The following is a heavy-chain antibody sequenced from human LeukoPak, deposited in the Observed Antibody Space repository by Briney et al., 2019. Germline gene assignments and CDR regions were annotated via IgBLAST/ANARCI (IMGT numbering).Heavy chain of an antibody. CDR3: AYRPPGDESFDI. V-gene: IGHV1-24*01. D-gene: IGHD3-16*01. CDR2: FDPEDGET. CDR1: GPTLSELA. J-gene: IGHJ3*02. Sequence: ASVTVSFTVSGPTLSELAMHWVRQATGKGLEWMGGFDPEDGETICAQKFQGRVTMTENTSTDTAYMELSSLRSEDTAVYYCAYRPPGDESFDIWGQGTMVTVSS.